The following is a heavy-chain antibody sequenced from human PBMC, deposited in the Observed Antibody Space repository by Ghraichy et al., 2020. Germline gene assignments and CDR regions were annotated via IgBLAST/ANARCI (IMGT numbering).Heavy chain of an antibody. CDR1: GFTFSDYY. V-gene: IGHV3-11*01. D-gene: IGHD3-3*01. CDR3: ARELRFLEWLSGAFDI. CDR2: ISSSGSTI. Sequence: GGSLRLSCAASGFTFSDYYMSWIRQAPGKGLEWVSYISSSGSTIYYADSVKGRFTISRDNAKNSLYLQMNSLRAEDTAVYYCARELRFLEWLSGAFDIWGQGTMVTVSS. J-gene: IGHJ3*02.